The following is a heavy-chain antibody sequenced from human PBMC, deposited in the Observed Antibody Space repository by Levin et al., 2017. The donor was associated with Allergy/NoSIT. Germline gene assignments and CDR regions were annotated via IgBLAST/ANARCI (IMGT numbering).Heavy chain of an antibody. Sequence: SETLSLTCTVSGGSISSYYWSWIRQPPGKGLEWIGYIYYSGSTNYNPSLKSRVTISVDTSKNQFSLKLSSVTAADTAVYYCARSAEWGFDWLMGFLPYGMDVWGQGTTVTVSS. D-gene: IGHD3-9*01. J-gene: IGHJ6*02. CDR1: GGSISSYY. CDR3: ARSAEWGFDWLMGFLPYGMDV. V-gene: IGHV4-59*01. CDR2: IYYSGST.